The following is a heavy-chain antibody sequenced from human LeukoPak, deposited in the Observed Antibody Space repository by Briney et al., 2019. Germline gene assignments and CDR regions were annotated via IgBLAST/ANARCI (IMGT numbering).Heavy chain of an antibody. Sequence: SETLSLTCTVSGYSISSGYYWGWIRQPPGKGLEWIGSIYHSGSTYYNPSLKSRVTISVDTSKNQFSLKLSSVTAADTAVYYCARADVLRFLEWFELMDNWFDPWGQGTLVTVSS. J-gene: IGHJ5*02. CDR3: ARADVLRFLEWFELMDNWFDP. D-gene: IGHD3-3*01. CDR1: GYSISSGYY. CDR2: IYHSGST. V-gene: IGHV4-38-2*02.